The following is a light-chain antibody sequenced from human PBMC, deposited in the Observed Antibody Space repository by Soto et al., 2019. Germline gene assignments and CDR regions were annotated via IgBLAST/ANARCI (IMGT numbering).Light chain of an antibody. CDR1: QSVSSSH. Sequence: EIVLTQSPGTLSLSPRERATLSCRASQSVSSSHLAWYQQKPGQAPRLFMYGASNRATGIPDRFSGSGSGKDFTLSISRLEPEDFAVYYCQHYGSSPRTFGQGAKLEIK. J-gene: IGKJ2*01. V-gene: IGKV3-20*01. CDR3: QHYGSSPRT. CDR2: GAS.